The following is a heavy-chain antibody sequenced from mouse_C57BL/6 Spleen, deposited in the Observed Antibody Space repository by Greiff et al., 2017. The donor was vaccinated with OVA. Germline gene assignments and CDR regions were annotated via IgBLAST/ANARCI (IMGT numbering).Heavy chain of an antibody. CDR3: ARNYYGSRAMDY. D-gene: IGHD1-1*01. V-gene: IGHV5-17*01. J-gene: IGHJ4*01. CDR1: GFTFSDYG. Sequence: EVKLMESGGGLVKPGGSLKLSCAASGFTFSDYGMHWVRQAPEKGLEWVAYISSGSSTIYYADTVKGRFTISRDNAKNTLFLQMTSLRSEDTAMYYCARNYYGSRAMDYWGQGTSVTVSS. CDR2: ISSGSSTI.